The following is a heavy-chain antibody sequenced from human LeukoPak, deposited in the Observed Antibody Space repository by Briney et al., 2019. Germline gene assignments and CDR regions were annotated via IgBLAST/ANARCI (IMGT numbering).Heavy chain of an antibody. D-gene: IGHD6-13*01. V-gene: IGHV1-3*01. J-gene: IGHJ5*02. Sequence: ASVKVSCKASGYTFISYDMRWVRQAPGQRLEWMGWINVGTGNTKYSQNFQGRVTINRDTSASIVYMELSSLRSEDTAVYYCARDRGYATSWYPGDWFDPWGQGTLVTVSS. CDR3: ARDRGYATSWYPGDWFDP. CDR1: GYTFISYD. CDR2: INVGTGNT.